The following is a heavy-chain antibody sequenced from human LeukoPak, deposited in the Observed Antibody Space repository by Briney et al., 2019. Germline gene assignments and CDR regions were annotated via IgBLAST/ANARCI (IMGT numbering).Heavy chain of an antibody. CDR3: ARYSYGGYHFDY. Sequence: SETLSLSCSVSGDSISNYYRSWIRQPPGKGLEWIGYIYYTGSTNYNPSLKSRVTISLDTSKNQFSLKLTSVTAADTAVYYCARYSYGGYHFDYWGRGTRVTVSS. J-gene: IGHJ4*02. D-gene: IGHD5-18*01. CDR2: IYYTGST. CDR1: GDSISNYY. V-gene: IGHV4-59*08.